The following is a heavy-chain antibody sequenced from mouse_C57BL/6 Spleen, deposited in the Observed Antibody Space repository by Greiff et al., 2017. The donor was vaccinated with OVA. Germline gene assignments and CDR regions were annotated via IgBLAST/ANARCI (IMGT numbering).Heavy chain of an antibody. V-gene: IGHV1-69*01. CDR1: GYTFTSYW. D-gene: IGHD3-3*01. Sequence: QVQLQQPGAELVMPGASVKLSCKASGYTFTSYWMHWVKQRPGQGLEWIGEIDPSDSYTNYNQKFKGKSTLTVDKSSSTAYMQLSSLTSEDSAVYYCARGGGRGYAMDYWGQGTSVTVSS. CDR3: ARGGGRGYAMDY. CDR2: IDPSDSYT. J-gene: IGHJ4*01.